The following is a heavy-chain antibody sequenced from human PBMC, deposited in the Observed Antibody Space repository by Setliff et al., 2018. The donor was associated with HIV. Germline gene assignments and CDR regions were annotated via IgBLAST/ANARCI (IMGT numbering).Heavy chain of an antibody. CDR3: VREDIVTTGGRLDYYMDV. Sequence: GGSLRLSCAASGFSFTDARMNWVRQAPGKGLEWVSSISYSSTYIYYADSVKGRFTISRDNAKNSLYLQMNSLRAEDTALYYCVREDIVTTGGRLDYYMDVWGKGTTVTVSS. J-gene: IGHJ6*03. CDR1: GFSFTDAR. CDR2: ISYSSTYI. V-gene: IGHV3-21*04. D-gene: IGHD5-12*01.